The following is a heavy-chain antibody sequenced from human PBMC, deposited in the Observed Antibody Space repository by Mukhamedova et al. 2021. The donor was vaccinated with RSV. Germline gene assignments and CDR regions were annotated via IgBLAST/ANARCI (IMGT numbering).Heavy chain of an antibody. D-gene: IGHD3-22*01. J-gene: IGHJ4*02. CDR3: AREKGDSSGYDY. V-gene: IGHV4-61*02. Sequence: SLKSRVTISVDTSKNQFSLKLSSVTAADTAVYYCAREKGDSSGYDYWGQGTLVTVSS.